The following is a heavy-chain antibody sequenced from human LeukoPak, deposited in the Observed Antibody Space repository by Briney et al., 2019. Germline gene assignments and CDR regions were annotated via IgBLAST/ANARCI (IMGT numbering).Heavy chain of an antibody. D-gene: IGHD6-6*01. CDR2: IIPILGIA. CDR1: GGTFSSYA. CDR3: ARSSSSGGPYYYYGMDV. V-gene: IGHV1-69*04. Sequence: SVKVSCKASGGTFSSYAISWVRQAPGQGLEWMGRIIPILGIANYAQKFQGRVTITADKSTSTAYMELSSLRSEDTAVYYCARSSSSGGPYYYYGMDVWGQGTTVTVSS. J-gene: IGHJ6*02.